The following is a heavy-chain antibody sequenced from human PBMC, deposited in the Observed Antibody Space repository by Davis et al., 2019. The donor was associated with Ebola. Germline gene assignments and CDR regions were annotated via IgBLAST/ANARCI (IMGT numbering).Heavy chain of an antibody. V-gene: IGHV3-73*01. CDR2: IRSKANSYAT. Sequence: GSLRPPCAASGFTFSGSAMHWVRQASGKGLEWVGRIRSKANSYATAYAASVKGRFTISRDDSKNTAYLQMNSLKTEDTAVYYCTAAAGPFDYWGQGTLVTVSS. J-gene: IGHJ4*02. D-gene: IGHD6-13*01. CDR1: GFTFSGSA. CDR3: TAAAGPFDY.